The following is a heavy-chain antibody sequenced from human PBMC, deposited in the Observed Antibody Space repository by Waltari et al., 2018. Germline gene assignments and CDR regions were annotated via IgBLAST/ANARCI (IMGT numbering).Heavy chain of an antibody. D-gene: IGHD3-9*01. V-gene: IGHV4-59*01. CDR2: IVYTGTS. CDR1: GGSITNYY. J-gene: IGHJ2*01. Sequence: QVQLQESGPGLVKPSETLSLTCTVSGGSITNYYWSWIRQPPGKGLEWIAYIVYTGTSKYNPSLQSRATISVDMSRNQVSLRLNSVTAADTAVYYCARDPAHYDIPFDLWGRGTLITVSS. CDR3: ARDPAHYDIPFDL.